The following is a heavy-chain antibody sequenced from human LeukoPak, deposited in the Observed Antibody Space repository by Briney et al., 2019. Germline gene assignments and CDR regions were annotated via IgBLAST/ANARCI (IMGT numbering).Heavy chain of an antibody. CDR2: ISSSGSTI. J-gene: IGHJ4*02. D-gene: IGHD3-10*01. CDR3: ARVSAYYGSGSKTYYFDY. V-gene: IGHV3-11*01. Sequence: GGSLRLSCAASGFTFSDYYMSWIRQAPGKGLEWVSYISSSGSTIYYADSVKGRFTISRDSAKNSLYLQMNSLRAEDTAVYYCARVSAYYGSGSKTYYFDYWGQGTLVTVSS. CDR1: GFTFSDYY.